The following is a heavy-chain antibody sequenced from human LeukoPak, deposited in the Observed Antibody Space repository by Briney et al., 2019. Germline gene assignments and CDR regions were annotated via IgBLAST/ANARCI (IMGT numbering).Heavy chain of an antibody. CDR1: GFTVSSNY. CDR2: ISGSGGST. Sequence: GGSLRLSCASSGFTVSSNYMSWVRQAPGKGLEWVSVISGSGGSTYYADSVKGRFTISRDNSKNTLYLQMNSLRAEDTAVYYCAKVGSSSWYYVLDYWGQGTLVTVSS. J-gene: IGHJ4*02. V-gene: IGHV3-23*01. D-gene: IGHD6-13*01. CDR3: AKVGSSSWYYVLDY.